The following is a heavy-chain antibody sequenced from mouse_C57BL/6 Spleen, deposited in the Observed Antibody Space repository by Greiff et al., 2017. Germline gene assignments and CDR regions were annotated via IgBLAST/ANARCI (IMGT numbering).Heavy chain of an antibody. V-gene: IGHV5-6*02. D-gene: IGHD1-1*01. CDR2: ISSGGSYT. CDR3: ARRATSYYYGSSQYWYFDV. J-gene: IGHJ1*03. CDR1: GFTFSSYG. Sequence: EVKLMESGGDLVKPGGSLKLSCAASGFTFSSYGMSWVRQTPDKRLEWVATISSGGSYTYYPDSVKGRFTISRDNAKNTLYPQMSSLKSEDTAMYYCARRATSYYYGSSQYWYFDVWGTGTTVTVSS.